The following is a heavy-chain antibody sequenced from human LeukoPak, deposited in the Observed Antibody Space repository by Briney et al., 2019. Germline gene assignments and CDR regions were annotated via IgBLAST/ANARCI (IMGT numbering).Heavy chain of an antibody. CDR1: GYTFTSYG. D-gene: IGHD1-26*01. V-gene: IGHV1-18*04. J-gene: IGHJ6*02. Sequence: ASVKVSCKASGYTFTSYGISWVRQAPGQGLEWMGWISAYNGNKNYAQKLQGRVTMTTDTSTSTAYMELRSLRSDDTAVYYCAREGVSIVGALVYYYGMDVWGQGTTVTVSS. CDR3: AREGVSIVGALVYYYGMDV. CDR2: ISAYNGNK.